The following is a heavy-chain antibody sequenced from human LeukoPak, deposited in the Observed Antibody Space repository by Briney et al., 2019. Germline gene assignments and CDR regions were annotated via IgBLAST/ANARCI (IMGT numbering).Heavy chain of an antibody. J-gene: IGHJ6*02. D-gene: IGHD3-3*01. CDR1: GYTFTSYG. V-gene: IGHV1-18*01. Sequence: ASVKVSCKASGYTFTSYGISWVRQAPGQGLEWMGWISAYNGDTNYAQKLQGRVTMTTDTSTSTAYMELRSLRSDDTAVYYCARDRKEGEYYDLWSGYYYYYGMDVWGQGTTVTVSS. CDR2: ISAYNGDT. CDR3: ARDRKEGEYYDLWSGYYYYYGMDV.